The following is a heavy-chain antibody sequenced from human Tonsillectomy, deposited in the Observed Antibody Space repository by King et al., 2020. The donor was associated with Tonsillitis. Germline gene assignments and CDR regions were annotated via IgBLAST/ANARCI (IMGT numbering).Heavy chain of an antibody. V-gene: IGHV3-53*01. CDR2: IYSDGST. CDR3: ARWGDYGKNAFDI. J-gene: IGHJ3*02. Sequence: VQLVESGGGLIQPGGSLRLSCAASGFTVSSNYMNWVRQAPGKGLEWVSIIYSDGSTYYADSVKGRFTISRDNSRNTLYLQMNSLRAEDTAVYYCARWGDYGKNAFDIWGQGTMV. CDR1: GFTVSSNY. D-gene: IGHD4-17*01.